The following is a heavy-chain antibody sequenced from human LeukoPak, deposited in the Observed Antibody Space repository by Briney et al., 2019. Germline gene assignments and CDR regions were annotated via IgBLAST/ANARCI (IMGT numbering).Heavy chain of an antibody. J-gene: IGHJ4*02. Sequence: GGSLRLSCAASGFTFSSYAMHWVRQAPGKGLEWVAVISYDGSNKYYADSVKGRFTISRDNSKNTLYLQVNSLRAEDTAVYYCARDLHGDYYFDYWGQGTLVTVSS. V-gene: IGHV3-30*04. CDR1: GFTFSSYA. CDR2: ISYDGSNK. CDR3: ARDLHGDYYFDY. D-gene: IGHD4-17*01.